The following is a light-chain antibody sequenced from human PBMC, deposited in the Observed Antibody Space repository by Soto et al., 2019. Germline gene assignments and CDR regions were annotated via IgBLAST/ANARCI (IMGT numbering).Light chain of an antibody. CDR1: QSISNN. V-gene: IGKV3-15*01. Sequence: EIVMTQSPATLSVSPGERATLSCRASQSISNNLAWYQQKPGQAPRLLIYGASTRATGFPDRFSGSGSGTEFTLTISSLHSEDFATYFCQQSYSFPKTFGQGTKVEI. J-gene: IGKJ1*01. CDR2: GAS. CDR3: QQSYSFPKT.